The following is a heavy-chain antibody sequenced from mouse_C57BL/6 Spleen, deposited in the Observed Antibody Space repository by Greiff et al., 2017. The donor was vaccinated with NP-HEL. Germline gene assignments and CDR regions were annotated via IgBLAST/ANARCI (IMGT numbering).Heavy chain of an antibody. Sequence: QVTLKESGAELVKPGASVKISCKASGYAFSSYWMNWVKQRPGKGLEWIGQIYPGDGDTNYNGKFKGKATLTADKSSSTAYMQLSSLTSEDSAVYFCARSPLITTVVAFDYWGQGTTLTVSS. CDR3: ARSPLITTVVAFDY. J-gene: IGHJ2*01. CDR2: IYPGDGDT. D-gene: IGHD1-1*01. CDR1: GYAFSSYW. V-gene: IGHV1-80*01.